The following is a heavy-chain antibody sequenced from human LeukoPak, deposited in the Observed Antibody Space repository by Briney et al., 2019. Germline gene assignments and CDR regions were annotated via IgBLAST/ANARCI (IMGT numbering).Heavy chain of an antibody. J-gene: IGHJ6*02. CDR1: GFTFSSYG. D-gene: IGHD2-15*01. Sequence: GGSLRLSCAASGFTFSSYGMHWVRQAPGKGLEWVAVISYDRSNEYYADSVKGRFTISRDNAKNSLYLQMNSLRAEDTAVYYCASPPAVVVAANRLLERPPRSYYYYGMDVWGQGTTVTVSS. V-gene: IGHV3-33*05. CDR2: ISYDRSNE. CDR3: ASPPAVVVAANRLLERPPRSYYYYGMDV.